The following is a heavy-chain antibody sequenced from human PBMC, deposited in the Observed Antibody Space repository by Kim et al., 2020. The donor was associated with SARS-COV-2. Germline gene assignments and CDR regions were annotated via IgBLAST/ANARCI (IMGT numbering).Heavy chain of an antibody. D-gene: IGHD6-13*01. CDR2: INPNSGGT. Sequence: ASVKVSCKASGYTFTGYYMHWVRQAPGQGLEWMGWINPNSGGTNYAQKFQGRVTMTRDTSISTAYMELSRLISDDTTVYYCARDPSSSWPHWCDPWGQGTLVTVSS. CDR1: GYTFTGYY. CDR3: ARDPSSSWPHWCDP. J-gene: IGHJ5*02. V-gene: IGHV1-2*02.